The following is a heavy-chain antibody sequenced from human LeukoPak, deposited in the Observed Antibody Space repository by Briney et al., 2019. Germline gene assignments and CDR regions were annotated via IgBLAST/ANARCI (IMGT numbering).Heavy chain of an antibody. CDR1: GGTFSSYA. CDR2: IIPIFGTA. Sequence: GASVKVSCKASGGTFSSYAISWVRQAPGQGLEWMGGIIPIFGTANYAQKFQGRVTITADESTSTVYMELSSLRSEDTAVYYCASHLIVLMVYATDYYYYGMDVWGQGTTVTVSS. V-gene: IGHV1-69*13. J-gene: IGHJ6*02. CDR3: ASHLIVLMVYATDYYYYGMDV. D-gene: IGHD2-8*01.